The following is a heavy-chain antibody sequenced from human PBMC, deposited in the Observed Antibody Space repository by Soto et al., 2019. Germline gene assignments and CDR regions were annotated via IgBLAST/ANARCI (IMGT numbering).Heavy chain of an antibody. CDR2: ISWNSGSI. D-gene: IGHD6-19*01. CDR3: AKDRRAVADHGGVHAI. J-gene: IGHJ3*02. Sequence: HPGGSLRLSCAASGFTFDDYAMHWVRQAPGKGLEWVSGISWNSGSIGYADSVKGRFTISRDNAKNSLYLQMNSLRAEDTALYYCAKDRRAVADHGGVHAISGQGTMVTVS. V-gene: IGHV3-9*01. CDR1: GFTFDDYA.